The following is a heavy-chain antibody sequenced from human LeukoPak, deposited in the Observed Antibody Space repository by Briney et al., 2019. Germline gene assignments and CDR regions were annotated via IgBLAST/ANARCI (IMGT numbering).Heavy chain of an antibody. J-gene: IGHJ4*02. CDR3: ARVRNDGYDFDY. D-gene: IGHD5-12*01. CDR1: GFTFSSYA. V-gene: IGHV3-7*03. CDR2: IKQDGSEK. Sequence: PGGSLRLSCAASGFTFSSYAMSWVRQAPGKGLEWVANIKQDGSEKYYVDFVKGRFTISRDNAKNSLYLQMNSLKTDDTAVYYCARVRNDGYDFDYWGQGTLVTVSS.